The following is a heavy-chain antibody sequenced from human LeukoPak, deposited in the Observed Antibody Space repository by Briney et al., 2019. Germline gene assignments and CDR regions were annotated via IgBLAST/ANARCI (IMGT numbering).Heavy chain of an antibody. CDR1: GFTFSSYA. Sequence: GGSLRLSCAASGFTFSSYAMHWVRQAPGKGLEWVAVISYDGSNKYYADSVRGRFTISRDNSKNTLYLQMNSLRAEDAALYSCAKLVAVAGTDDYWGQGTLVTVSS. V-gene: IGHV3-30-3*02. J-gene: IGHJ4*02. CDR2: ISYDGSNK. D-gene: IGHD6-19*01. CDR3: AKLVAVAGTDDY.